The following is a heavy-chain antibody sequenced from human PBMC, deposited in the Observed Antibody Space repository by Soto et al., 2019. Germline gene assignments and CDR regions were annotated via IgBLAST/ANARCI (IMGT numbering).Heavy chain of an antibody. CDR2: IGSAGDSS. CDR1: GFTFSSYE. V-gene: IGHV3-48*03. J-gene: IGHJ4*02. D-gene: IGHD2-2*01. CDR3: ARVYSSTTTRHVQAFDS. Sequence: GSLRLSCAASGFTFSSYEMNWVRQSPGKPLDWVSYIGSAGDSSYYADSVKSRFTISRDNAKNSLYLQMNSLRVEDTAVYYCARVYSSTTTRHVQAFDSWGQGTLVTVSS.